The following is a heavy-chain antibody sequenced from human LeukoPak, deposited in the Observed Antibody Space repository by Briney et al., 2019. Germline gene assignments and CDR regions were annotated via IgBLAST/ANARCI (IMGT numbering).Heavy chain of an antibody. V-gene: IGHV3-7*05. J-gene: IGHJ4*02. CDR2: MNQDGSEK. CDR3: ARYGSSWDLDY. Sequence: GGSLRLSCAASGFAFSSYRMSWVRQAPGKGLEWVANMNQDGSEKYYVDSVKGRFTISRDNAKNSPYLQMNGLRVEDTAVYYCARYGSSWDLDYWGQGTLVTVSS. D-gene: IGHD6-13*01. CDR1: GFAFSSYR.